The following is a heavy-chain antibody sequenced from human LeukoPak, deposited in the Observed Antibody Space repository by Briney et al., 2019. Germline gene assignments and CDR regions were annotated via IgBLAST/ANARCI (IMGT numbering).Heavy chain of an antibody. CDR2: ISYSGNT. V-gene: IGHV4-31*03. J-gene: IGHJ4*02. Sequence: SQTLSLTCTVSGGSISSGDYYWGWIRQHPGKGLEWIGYISYSGNTYYNPSLQSRVTISVDTSKNQFSLKLSSVTAADTAVYYCARGGPNTSQTRGYSYGKFDYWGQGTLVTVSS. CDR1: GGSISSGDYY. D-gene: IGHD5-18*01. CDR3: ARGGPNTSQTRGYSYGKFDY.